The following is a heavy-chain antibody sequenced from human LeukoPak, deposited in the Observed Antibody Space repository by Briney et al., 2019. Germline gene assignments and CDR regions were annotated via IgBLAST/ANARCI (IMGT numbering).Heavy chain of an antibody. D-gene: IGHD6-19*01. CDR2: ISSSGSTI. J-gene: IGHJ3*02. CDR1: GFTVSSTY. CDR3: ARGYSGWYLHDALDI. Sequence: GGSLRLSCAASGFTVSSTYMTWVRQAPGKGLEWVSYISSSGSTIYYADSVKGRFTISRDNAKNSLYLQMNSLRAEDTAVYYCARGYSGWYLHDALDIWGQGTTVTVSS. V-gene: IGHV3-11*04.